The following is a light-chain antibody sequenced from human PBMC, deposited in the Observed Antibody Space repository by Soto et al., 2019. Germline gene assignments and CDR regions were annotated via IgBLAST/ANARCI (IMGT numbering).Light chain of an antibody. Sequence: DIPMTQSPSSLSASVGDRVTITCQASQDIKDFLNWYQQKPGKAPTLLIYDASNLEPGVPSRFSGRGSGTDFTFTIASLQPEDIATYYCQQYDGLPPYTFGQGTKLEIK. CDR2: DAS. CDR1: QDIKDF. V-gene: IGKV1-33*01. J-gene: IGKJ2*01. CDR3: QQYDGLPPYT.